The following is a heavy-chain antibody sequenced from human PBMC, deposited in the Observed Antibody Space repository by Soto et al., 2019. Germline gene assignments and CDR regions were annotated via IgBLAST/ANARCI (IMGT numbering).Heavy chain of an antibody. D-gene: IGHD2-2*01. Sequence: GGSLRLSCAASGFTFSSYAMHWVRQAPGKGLEWVAVISYDGSNKYYADSVKGRFTISRDNSKNTLYLQMNSLRAEDTAVYYCARDALSVPAATPVWFDPWGQGTLVTVSS. CDR3: ARDALSVPAATPVWFDP. CDR2: ISYDGSNK. V-gene: IGHV3-30-3*01. J-gene: IGHJ5*02. CDR1: GFTFSSYA.